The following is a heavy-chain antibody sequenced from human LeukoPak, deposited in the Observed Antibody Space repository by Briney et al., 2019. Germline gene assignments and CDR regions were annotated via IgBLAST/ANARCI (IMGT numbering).Heavy chain of an antibody. Sequence: GRSLRLSCAASGFTFSSYAMHWVRQAPGKGLEWVAVISYDGSNKYYADSVKGRFTISRDNSKNTLYLQMNSLRAEDTAVYYCARADCSSTSCYVTDYWGQGTLVTVSS. D-gene: IGHD2-2*01. CDR1: GFTFSSYA. J-gene: IGHJ4*02. CDR2: ISYDGSNK. CDR3: ARADCSSTSCYVTDY. V-gene: IGHV3-30*04.